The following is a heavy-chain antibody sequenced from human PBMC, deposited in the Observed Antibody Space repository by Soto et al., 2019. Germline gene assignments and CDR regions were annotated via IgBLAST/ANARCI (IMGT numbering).Heavy chain of an antibody. Sequence: ASVKVSCKASGGTFSSYTISWVRQAPGQGLEWMGWISAYNGNTNYAQKLQGRVTMTTDTSTSTAYMELRSLRSDDTAVYYCARVPGFDSNFDYSGQGTLVTVSS. CDR2: ISAYNGNT. CDR3: ARVPGFDSNFDY. J-gene: IGHJ4*02. CDR1: GGTFSSYT. D-gene: IGHD3-9*01. V-gene: IGHV1-18*01.